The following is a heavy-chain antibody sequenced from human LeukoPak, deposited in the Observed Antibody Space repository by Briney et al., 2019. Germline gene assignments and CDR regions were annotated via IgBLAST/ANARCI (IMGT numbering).Heavy chain of an antibody. CDR2: INQSGST. CDR3: ARRHKVGAGDALDI. D-gene: IGHD3-10*01. V-gene: IGHV4-34*01. J-gene: IGHJ3*02. CDR1: GGSFSGYY. Sequence: SETLSLTCAVYGGSFSGYYWSWIRQPPGKGLEWIGEINQSGSTNYNPSLKSRVTISVDTSKNQFSLKLSSVTAADTAVYYCARRHKVGAGDALDIWGQGTMVTVSS.